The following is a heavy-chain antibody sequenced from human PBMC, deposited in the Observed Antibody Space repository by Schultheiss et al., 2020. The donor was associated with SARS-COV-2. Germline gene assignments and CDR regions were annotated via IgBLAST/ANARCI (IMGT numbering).Heavy chain of an antibody. CDR3: ASEPPGIAVAGRRGTLLD. D-gene: IGHD6-19*01. CDR2: ISGSGGST. J-gene: IGHJ4*02. V-gene: IGHV3-23*01. CDR1: GFTFSSYA. Sequence: GGSLRLSCAASGFTFSSYAMSWVRQAPGKGLEWVSAISGSGGSTYYADSVKGRFTISRDNSKNTLYLQMNSLRAEDTAVYYCASEPPGIAVAGRRGTLLDWGQGTLVTVSS.